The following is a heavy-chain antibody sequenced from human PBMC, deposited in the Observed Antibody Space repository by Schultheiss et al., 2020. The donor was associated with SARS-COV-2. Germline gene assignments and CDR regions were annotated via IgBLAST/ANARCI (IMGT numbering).Heavy chain of an antibody. V-gene: IGHV4-30-4*08. CDR3: ARAIGGYYYYYMDV. CDR2: IYYSGST. D-gene: IGHD3-16*01. Sequence: SQTLSLTCSVSTASIGDYFWSWIRQPPGKELEWIGYIYYSGSTYYNPSLKSRVTISVDTSKNQFSLKLSSVTAADTAVYYCARAIGGYYYYYMDVWGKGTTVTVSS. CDR1: TASIGDYF. J-gene: IGHJ6*03.